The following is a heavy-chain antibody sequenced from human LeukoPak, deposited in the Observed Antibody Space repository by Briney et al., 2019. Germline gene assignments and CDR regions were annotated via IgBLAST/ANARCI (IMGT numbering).Heavy chain of an antibody. Sequence: GGSLRLSCAASGFTFSNYGMHWVRQAPGKGLEWVAVISYDGRNKYYAGSVKDRFTISRDNSKNTLYLQMNSLRGDDAALYYCAKDSSRFFDWLSFTGFGLDYWGQGTLVTVSS. V-gene: IGHV3-30*18. CDR1: GFTFSNYG. CDR3: AKDSSRFFDWLSFTGFGLDY. J-gene: IGHJ4*02. D-gene: IGHD3-9*01. CDR2: ISYDGRNK.